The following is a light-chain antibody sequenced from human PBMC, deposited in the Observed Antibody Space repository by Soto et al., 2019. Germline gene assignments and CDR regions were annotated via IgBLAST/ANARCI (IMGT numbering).Light chain of an antibody. J-gene: IGKJ5*01. CDR1: QSVSSNY. CDR3: QQRSNWIT. V-gene: IGKV3D-20*02. Sequence: ETLLTQSPSTVALSPGDRATLPCRASQSVSSNYLAWYQQKPGHAPSVLIYGASNRATGIPDRLSGSGSGTDFTLTINSLEPEDFPVYYCQQRSNWITFGQGTRLEIK. CDR2: GAS.